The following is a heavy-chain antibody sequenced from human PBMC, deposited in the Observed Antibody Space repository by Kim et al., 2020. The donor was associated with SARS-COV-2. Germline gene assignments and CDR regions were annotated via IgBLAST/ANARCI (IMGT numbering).Heavy chain of an antibody. J-gene: IGHJ4*02. CDR3: ARGPHSSSWYPSEPYFDY. V-gene: IGHV4-34*01. CDR2: INHSGST. Sequence: SETLSLTCAVYGGSFSGYYWSWIRQPPGKGLEWIGEINHSGSTNYNPSLKSRVTISVDTSKNQFSLKLSSVTAADTAVYYCARGPHSSSWYPSEPYFDYWGQGTLVTVSS. D-gene: IGHD6-13*01. CDR1: GGSFSGYY.